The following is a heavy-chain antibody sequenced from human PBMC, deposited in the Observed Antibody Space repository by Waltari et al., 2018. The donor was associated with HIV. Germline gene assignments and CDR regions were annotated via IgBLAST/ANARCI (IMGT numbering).Heavy chain of an antibody. J-gene: IGHJ4*02. Sequence: QLVESGGGVVQPGGSLKLSCAASGFSFSNYAMHWVRQAPGRGLVGWSLISFEGENKKYGDSVKGRFTVSRDNSKNTVYLQMNSLRPGDTAVYYCAREGDCFSNKCSGGLMSYWGQGTLVTVSS. CDR1: GFSFSNYA. D-gene: IGHD3-16*01. CDR2: ISFEGENK. V-gene: IGHV3-30*04. CDR3: AREGDCFSNKCSGGLMSY.